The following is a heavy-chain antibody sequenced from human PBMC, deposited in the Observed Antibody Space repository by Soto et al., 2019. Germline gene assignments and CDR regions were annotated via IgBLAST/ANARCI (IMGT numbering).Heavy chain of an antibody. CDR2: INPSGGST. J-gene: IGHJ6*02. CDR1: GGTFSNDI. D-gene: IGHD2-15*01. Sequence: ASVKVSCKTSGGTFSNDIITWVRQAPGQGLEWMGIINPSGGSTSYAQKFQGRVTMTRDTSTSTVYMELSSLRSEDTAVYYCARRRIHYYGMDVWGQGTTVTVSS. CDR3: ARRRIHYYGMDV. V-gene: IGHV1-46*01.